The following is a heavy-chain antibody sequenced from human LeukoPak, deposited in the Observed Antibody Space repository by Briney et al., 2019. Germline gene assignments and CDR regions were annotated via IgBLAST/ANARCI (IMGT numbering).Heavy chain of an antibody. Sequence: PSETLSLTCTVSGGSISSSSYYWGWIRQPPGKGLEWIGSIYYSGSTYHNPSLKSRVTISVDTSKNQFSLKLSSVTAADTAVYYCARHTPLYSSGWYYFDYWGQGTPVTVSS. CDR3: ARHTPLYSSGWYYFDY. CDR1: GGSISSSSYY. V-gene: IGHV4-39*01. CDR2: IYYSGST. J-gene: IGHJ4*02. D-gene: IGHD6-19*01.